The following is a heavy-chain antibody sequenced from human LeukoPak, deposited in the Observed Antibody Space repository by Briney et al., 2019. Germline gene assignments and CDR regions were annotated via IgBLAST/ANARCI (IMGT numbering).Heavy chain of an antibody. CDR1: GGSISTYY. V-gene: IGHV4-59*12. J-gene: IGHJ4*02. CDR3: AREPILVGPRGFDY. D-gene: IGHD2-2*01. CDR2: IYYSGSTT. Sequence: KTSETLSLTCTVSGGSISTYYWSWIRQPPGKGLEWIGYIYYSGSTTNYNPSLKSRVTISVDTSKNQFSLKLNSVTAADTAVYYCAREPILVGPRGFDYWGQGTLVTVSS.